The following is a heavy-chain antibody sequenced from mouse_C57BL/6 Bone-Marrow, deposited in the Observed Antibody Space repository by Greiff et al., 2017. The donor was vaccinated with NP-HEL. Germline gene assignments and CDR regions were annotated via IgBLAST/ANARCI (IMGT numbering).Heavy chain of an antibody. D-gene: IGHD2-4*01. CDR1: GFNFKNTY. CDR3: ASYDYQYAY. CDR2: IVPANGNT. Sequence: EVQLQQSVAELVRPGASVKLSCTASGFNFKNTYMHWVKQRPEQGLEWIGRIVPANGNTKYAPKFQGQATITADTSSNTAYLQRSSLTYEDTDIYYCASYDYQYAYWGQGTRVTVSA. V-gene: IGHV14-3*01. J-gene: IGHJ3*01.